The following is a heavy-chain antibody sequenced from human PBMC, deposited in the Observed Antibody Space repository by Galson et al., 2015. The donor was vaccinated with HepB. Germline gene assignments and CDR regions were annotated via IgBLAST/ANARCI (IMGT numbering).Heavy chain of an antibody. CDR2: IKSKTDGGTT. CDR1: GFTFTNAW. V-gene: IGHV3-15*07. J-gene: IGHJ4*02. Sequence: SLRLSCAASGFTFTNAWMNWVCQAPGKGLEWVGRIKSKTDGGTTDYAAPVKGRFTISRDDSKNTLYLQMNSLKTEDTAIYYCTTTYDFWSGYYTGRDLFADYWGQGTLVTVSS. CDR3: TTTYDFWSGYYTGRDLFADY. D-gene: IGHD3-3*01.